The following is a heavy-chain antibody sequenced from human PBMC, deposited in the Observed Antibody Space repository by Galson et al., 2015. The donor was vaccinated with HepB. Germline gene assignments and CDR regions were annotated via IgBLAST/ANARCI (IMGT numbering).Heavy chain of an antibody. CDR1: GFTFSSYA. Sequence: SLRLSCAASGFTFSSYAMHWVRQAPGKGLEWVAVISYDGSNKYYADSVKGRFTISRDNSKNTLYLQMNSLRAEDTAVYYCARDPEWLSDRDYYYGMDVWGQGTTVTVSS. J-gene: IGHJ6*02. CDR2: ISYDGSNK. CDR3: ARDPEWLSDRDYYYGMDV. V-gene: IGHV3-30-3*01. D-gene: IGHD3-3*01.